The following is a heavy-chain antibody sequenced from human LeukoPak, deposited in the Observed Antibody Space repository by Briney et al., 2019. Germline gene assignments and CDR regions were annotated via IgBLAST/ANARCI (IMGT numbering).Heavy chain of an antibody. J-gene: IGHJ4*02. CDR3: ARESYYGGGEDY. CDR2: ISSSSSYI. V-gene: IGHV3-21*01. D-gene: IGHD3-16*01. CDR1: GFTFSSYS. Sequence: PGGSLRLSCAASGFTFSSYSMNWVRQAPGKGLEWVSSISSSSSYIYYADSVKGRFTISRDNAKNSLYLQMNSLRAEDTAFYYCARESYYGGGEDYWGQGTLVTVSS.